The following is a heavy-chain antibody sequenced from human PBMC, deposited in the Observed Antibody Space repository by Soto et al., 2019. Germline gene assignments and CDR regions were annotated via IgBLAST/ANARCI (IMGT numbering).Heavy chain of an antibody. CDR1: GYTFTGYY. J-gene: IGHJ6*02. V-gene: IGHV1-2*02. CDR2: INPNSGGT. CDR3: ARVYCGGDCYPDYYYYYGMDV. Sequence: ASVKVSCKASGYTFTGYYMHWVRQAPGQGLEWMGWINPNSGGTNYAQKFQGRVTMTRDTSISTAYMELSRLRSDDTAVYYCARVYCGGDCYPDYYYYYGMDVWGQGTTGT. D-gene: IGHD2-21*02.